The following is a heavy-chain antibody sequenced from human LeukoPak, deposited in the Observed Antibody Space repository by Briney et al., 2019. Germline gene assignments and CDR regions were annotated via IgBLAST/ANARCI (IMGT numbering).Heavy chain of an antibody. CDR1: GDSFSGYY. J-gene: IGHJ4*02. Sequence: PSETLSLTCAVYGDSFSGYYWSWIRQPPGKGLEWIAEINHRGTTHYNPSLKSRVNISADTSKNQFSLHLDSVTAADTAVYYCARSWAGMYYPFYYFGYWGQGTLVSVSS. V-gene: IGHV4-34*01. CDR3: ARSWAGMYYPFYYFGY. D-gene: IGHD1-26*01. CDR2: INHRGTT.